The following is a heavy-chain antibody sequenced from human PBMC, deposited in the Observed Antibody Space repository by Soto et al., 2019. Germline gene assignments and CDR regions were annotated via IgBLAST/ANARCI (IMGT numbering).Heavy chain of an antibody. CDR3: AKTYCSGGSCPGEDDYYYGMDV. J-gene: IGHJ6*02. Sequence: GGSLRLSCAASGFTVSSNYMSWVRQAPGKGLEWVSVIYSGGSAYYADSVKGRFTISRDNSKNTLYLQMNSLRAEDTAVYYCAKTYCSGGSCPGEDDYYYGMDVWGQGTTVTVSS. D-gene: IGHD2-15*01. CDR2: IYSGGSA. CDR1: GFTVSSNY. V-gene: IGHV3-66*01.